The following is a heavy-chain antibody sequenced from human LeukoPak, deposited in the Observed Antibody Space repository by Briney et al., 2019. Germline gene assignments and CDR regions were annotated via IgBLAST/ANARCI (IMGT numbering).Heavy chain of an antibody. Sequence: GGSLRLSCAASGFTFDDYAMHWVRQAPGKGLGWVSGVSWNRGSIGYADSVKGRFTISRDNAKNSLYLQMNSLRAEDTALYYCAKDSLSTPVALRYFDWYYPTGYMDVWGKGTTVTVSS. CDR1: GFTFDDYA. CDR3: AKDSLSTPVALRYFDWYYPTGYMDV. CDR2: VSWNRGSI. J-gene: IGHJ6*03. V-gene: IGHV3-9*01. D-gene: IGHD3-9*01.